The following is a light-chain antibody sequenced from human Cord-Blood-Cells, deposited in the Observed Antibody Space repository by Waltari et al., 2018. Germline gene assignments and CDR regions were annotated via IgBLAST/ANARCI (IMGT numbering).Light chain of an antibody. CDR3: QQSYSTHIT. J-gene: IGKJ5*01. Sequence: DRVTITCRASQSISSYLNWYQQKPGKAPKLLIYAASSLQSGVPSRFSGSGSGTDFTLTISSLQPEDFATYYCQQSYSTHITFGQGTRLEIK. CDR1: QSISSY. CDR2: AAS. V-gene: IGKV1-39*01.